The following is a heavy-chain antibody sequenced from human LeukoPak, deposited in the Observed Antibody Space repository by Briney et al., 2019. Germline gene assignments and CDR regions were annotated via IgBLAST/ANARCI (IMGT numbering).Heavy chain of an antibody. CDR2: ISSSSSYI. V-gene: IGHV3-21*01. CDR3: ARKITMIVSNWFDP. CDR1: GFTFSSYT. J-gene: IGHJ5*02. Sequence: GGSLRLSCAASGFTFSSYTMNWVRQAPGKGLEWVSSISSSSSYIYYADSVKGRLTISRDNAKNSLYLQMNSLRAEDTAVYYCARKITMIVSNWFDPWGQGTLVTVSS. D-gene: IGHD3-22*01.